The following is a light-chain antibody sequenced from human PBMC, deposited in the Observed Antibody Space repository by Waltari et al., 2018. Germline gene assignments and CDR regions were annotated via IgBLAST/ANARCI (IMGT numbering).Light chain of an antibody. Sequence: QSVLTQPPSVSAAPGQKVTISCSGIISTIGNYNLSCYHQLPGAAPKLLIYDNNKRPSGFPDRFSASKSGTSATLGITGLQIGDEADYYCATWDNSLSEVVFGGGTKLTVL. V-gene: IGLV1-51*01. CDR1: ISTIGNYN. CDR2: DNN. J-gene: IGLJ2*01. CDR3: ATWDNSLSEVV.